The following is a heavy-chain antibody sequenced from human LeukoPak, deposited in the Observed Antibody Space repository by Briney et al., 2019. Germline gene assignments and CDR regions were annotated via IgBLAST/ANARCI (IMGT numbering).Heavy chain of an antibody. J-gene: IGHJ4*01. V-gene: IGHV3-23*01. CDR1: GFTFSNSA. CDR3: AKGIYSSGWSYFDY. CDR2: LSGSGITT. Sequence: GGSLRLSCAASGFTFSNSAMSWVRKAPGKGLEWVSTLSGSGITTYYADSVKGRFTISRDNSKNTLYLQMNSLRAEDTAVYYCAKGIYSSGWSYFDYWGHGTLVTVSS. D-gene: IGHD6-19*01.